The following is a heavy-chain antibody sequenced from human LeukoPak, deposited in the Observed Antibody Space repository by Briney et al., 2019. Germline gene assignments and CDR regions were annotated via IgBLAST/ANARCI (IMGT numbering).Heavy chain of an antibody. D-gene: IGHD3-10*01. CDR1: GYTFTSYD. CDR2: MNPNSGNT. V-gene: IGHV1-8*01. J-gene: IGHJ4*02. Sequence: ASVKVSCTASGYTFTSYDINWVRQATGQGLEWMGWMNPNSGNTGYAQKFQGRVTMTRNTSISTAYMELSSLRSEDTAVYYCARAATMVRGARFGYWGQGTLVTVSS. CDR3: ARAATMVRGARFGY.